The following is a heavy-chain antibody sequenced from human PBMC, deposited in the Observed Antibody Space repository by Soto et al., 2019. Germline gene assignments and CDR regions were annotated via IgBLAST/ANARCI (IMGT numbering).Heavy chain of an antibody. D-gene: IGHD2-2*01. CDR1: GGTFSSYT. CDR2: IIPILGIA. V-gene: IGHV1-69*02. CDR3: ARGGRYCSSTSCYDAFDI. Sequence: QVQLVQSGAEVKKPGSSVKVSCKASGGTFSSYTISWVRQAPGQGREWMGRIIPILGIANYAQKFQGRVTITADKSTSTAYMERSSLRSEDTAVYYCARGGRYCSSTSCYDAFDIWGQGTMVTVSS. J-gene: IGHJ3*02.